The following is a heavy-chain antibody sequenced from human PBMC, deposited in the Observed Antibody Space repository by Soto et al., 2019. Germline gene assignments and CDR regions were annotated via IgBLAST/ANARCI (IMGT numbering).Heavy chain of an antibody. J-gene: IGHJ4*02. Sequence: GGSLRLSCAASGFTFSNFSMNWVRQAPGKGLEWVSSISSSSSYIYYADSVKGRFTISRDNAKNSLYLQMNSLRAEDTAVYYCARSQYYYDSSGYYPIVDYWGQGTLVTVSS. CDR3: ARSQYYYDSSGYYPIVDY. CDR2: ISSSSSYI. V-gene: IGHV3-21*01. D-gene: IGHD3-22*01. CDR1: GFTFSNFS.